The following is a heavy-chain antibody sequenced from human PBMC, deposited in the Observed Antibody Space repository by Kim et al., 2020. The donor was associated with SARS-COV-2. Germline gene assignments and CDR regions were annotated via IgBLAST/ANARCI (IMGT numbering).Heavy chain of an antibody. Sequence: SVKGRFTISRENAKNSLYLQMNSLIAGDTAVYFCASRNCSGGTCYPLDHWGQGTLVTVSS. D-gene: IGHD2-15*01. CDR3: ASRNCSGGTCYPLDH. J-gene: IGHJ4*02. V-gene: IGHV3-13*01.